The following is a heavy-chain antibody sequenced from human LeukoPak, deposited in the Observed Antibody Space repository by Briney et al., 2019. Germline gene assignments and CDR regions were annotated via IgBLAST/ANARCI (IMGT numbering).Heavy chain of an antibody. V-gene: IGHV3-48*02. CDR1: GFTFSAYS. D-gene: IGHD3-10*01. CDR2: ISSSGSST. CDR3: ARGASIVRGDVIIVDY. J-gene: IGHJ4*02. Sequence: GGSLRLSCAASGFTFSAYSMNWVRQAPGKGLGWVSYISSSGSSTYYADSVQGRFTISRGNAKDSLYLQMNSLRDEDTAVYYCARGASIVRGDVIIVDYWGQGTLVTVSS.